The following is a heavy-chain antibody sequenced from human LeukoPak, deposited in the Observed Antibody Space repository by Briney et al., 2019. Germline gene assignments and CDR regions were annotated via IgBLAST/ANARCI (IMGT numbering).Heavy chain of an antibody. V-gene: IGHV1-46*01. J-gene: IGHJ4*02. CDR2: INPSDNAT. CDR3: ARDATIRRNGNRYGHPDY. CDR1: GYDFITFF. D-gene: IGHD5-24*01. Sequence: ASVTVSCRTSGYDFITFFVHWVRQAPGQGLEWMTIINPSDNATKVAQKFQGRVNVTTDASTSTVYMKLSSLRSEDTAVYFCARDATIRRNGNRYGHPDYWGQGTLVTVSS.